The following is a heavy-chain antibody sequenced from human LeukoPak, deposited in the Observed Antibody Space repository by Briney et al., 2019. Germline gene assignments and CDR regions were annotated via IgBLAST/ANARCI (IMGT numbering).Heavy chain of an antibody. CDR3: ARDRDWSYAFDI. Sequence: SETLSLTCTVSGGSIRSYYWNWIRQPAGKGLEWIGRIYASGTTNYNSSLKSRVTMSVATSKNQFSLKLNSVTAADTAVYCCARDRDWSYAFDIWGQGTMVTVSS. CDR2: IYASGTT. D-gene: IGHD3/OR15-3a*01. J-gene: IGHJ3*02. V-gene: IGHV4-4*07. CDR1: GGSIRSYY.